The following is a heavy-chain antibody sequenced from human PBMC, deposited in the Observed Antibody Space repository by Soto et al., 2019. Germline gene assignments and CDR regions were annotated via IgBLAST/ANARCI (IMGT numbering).Heavy chain of an antibody. Sequence: QVQLVQSGAEVKKPGSSVKVSCKASGGTFSSYTISWVRQAPGQGLEWMGRIIPILGIANYAQKFQGRVTITADNATSTAYMELSRMRSDDTAVYYCARGLVVVAATPYYCYYRDVWGKGTTVTVSS. V-gene: IGHV1-69*02. CDR3: ARGLVVVAATPYYCYYRDV. CDR1: GGTFSSYT. CDR2: IIPILGIA. D-gene: IGHD2-15*01. J-gene: IGHJ6*03.